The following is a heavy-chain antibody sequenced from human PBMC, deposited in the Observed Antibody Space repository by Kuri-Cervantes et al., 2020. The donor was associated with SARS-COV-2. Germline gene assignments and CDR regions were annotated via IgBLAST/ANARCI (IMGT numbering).Heavy chain of an antibody. D-gene: IGHD3-10*01. V-gene: IGHV4-30-2*01. CDR2: IYHSGST. J-gene: IGHJ4*02. CDR1: GGSFSGSYS. Sequence: SETLSLTCAVSGGSFSGSYSWSWIRQPPGKGLEWIGYIYHSGSTYYNPSLKSRVTISGDKSKNQFSLRLTSVTVADTAVYYCASGSFGSNDFWGQGTLVTVSS. CDR3: ASGSFGSNDF.